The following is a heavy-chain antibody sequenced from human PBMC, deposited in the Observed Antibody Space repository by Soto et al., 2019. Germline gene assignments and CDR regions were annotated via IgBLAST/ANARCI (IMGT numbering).Heavy chain of an antibody. J-gene: IGHJ4*02. CDR1: GFTFSAAY. Sequence: DVQLVESGGGLVKPGGSLRLSCVASGFTFSAAYMNWLRQVPGQGLEWVARIRSQIAGGTTDYTAPVNGRFTISRDDSKNTLYLQMNGLKTDDTAIYYCATAPVYWASAPLDFWGQGTLVTVSS. D-gene: IGHD2-8*02. CDR3: ATAPVYWASAPLDF. CDR2: IRSQIAGGTT. V-gene: IGHV3-15*07.